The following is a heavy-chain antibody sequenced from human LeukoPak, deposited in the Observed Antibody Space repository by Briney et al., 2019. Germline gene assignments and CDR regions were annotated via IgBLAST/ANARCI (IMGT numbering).Heavy chain of an antibody. CDR2: IYYSGST. V-gene: IGHV4-59*01. CDR1: GGSISSYY. Sequence: SETLSLTCTVSGGSISSYYWSWIRQPPGKGLEWIGYIYYSGSTNYNPSLKSRVTISVDTSKNQFSLKLSSVTAADTAVYYCARRSSIMGSYLYYFDYWGQGTLVTVHS. CDR3: ARRSSIMGSYLYYFDY. D-gene: IGHD1-26*01. J-gene: IGHJ4*02.